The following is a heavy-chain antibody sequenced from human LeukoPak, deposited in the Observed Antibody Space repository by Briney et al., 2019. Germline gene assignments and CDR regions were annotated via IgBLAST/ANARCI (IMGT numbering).Heavy chain of an antibody. V-gene: IGHV3-23*01. CDR2: ISSSGGST. CDR1: GFTFSSYA. Sequence: PGGSLRLSCAASGFTFSSYAMSWVRQAPGKGLEWVSAISSSGGSTYYADSAKGRFTISRDNSKNTLYLQMNSLRAEDTAVYYCAKASRYYYDSFFDYWGQGTLVTVSS. D-gene: IGHD3-22*01. J-gene: IGHJ4*02. CDR3: AKASRYYYDSFFDY.